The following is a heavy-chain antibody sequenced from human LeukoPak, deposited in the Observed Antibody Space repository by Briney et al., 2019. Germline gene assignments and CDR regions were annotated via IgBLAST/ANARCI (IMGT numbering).Heavy chain of an antibody. CDR2: IWYDGSNK. J-gene: IGHJ4*02. CDR3: ARDRNDYGDYLGY. V-gene: IGHV3-33*01. CDR1: GFTFSSYG. Sequence: GGSLRLSCAASGFTFSSYGVHWVRQAPGKGLEWVAVIWYDGSNKYYADSVKGRFTISRDNSKNTLYLQMNSLRAEDTAVYYCARDRNDYGDYLGYWGQGTLVTVSS. D-gene: IGHD4-17*01.